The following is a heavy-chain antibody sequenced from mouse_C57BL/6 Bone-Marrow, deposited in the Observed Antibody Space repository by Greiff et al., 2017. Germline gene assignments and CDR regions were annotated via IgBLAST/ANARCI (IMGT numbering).Heavy chain of an antibody. D-gene: IGHD1-1*01. CDR2: ISYDGSN. J-gene: IGHJ3*01. CDR3: ARGSFITTVAY. Sequence: EVKLMESGPGLVKPSQSLSLTCSVTGYSITSGYYWNWIRQFPGNKLEWMGYISYDGSNNYNPSLKNRISITRDTSKNQFFLKLNSVTTEDTATYYCARGSFITTVAYWGQGTLVTVSA. V-gene: IGHV3-6*01. CDR1: GYSITSGYY.